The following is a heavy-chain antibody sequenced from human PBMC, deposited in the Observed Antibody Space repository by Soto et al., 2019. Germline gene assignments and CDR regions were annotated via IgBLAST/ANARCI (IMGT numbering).Heavy chain of an antibody. V-gene: IGHV3-33*01. D-gene: IGHD6-13*01. J-gene: IGHJ5*02. CDR1: GFTFSSYG. CDR3: ARDGAAAGISWFDP. Sequence: PEGSLRLSCAASGFTFSSYGMHCVRQAPGKGLERVAVIWYDGSDKYYADSVKGRFTISRDNSKNTLYLQMNSLRAEDTAVYYCARDGAAAGISWFDPWGQGTLVTVSS. CDR2: IWYDGSDK.